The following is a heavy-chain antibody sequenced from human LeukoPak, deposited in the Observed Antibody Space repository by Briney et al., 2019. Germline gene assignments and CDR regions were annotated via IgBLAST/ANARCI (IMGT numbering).Heavy chain of an antibody. CDR2: ISRSNSVI. J-gene: IGHJ4*02. D-gene: IGHD3-10*01. CDR3: ASHSGSATSPFDR. V-gene: IGHV3-21*01. CDR1: GFTFSSYT. Sequence: GGSLRLSCAASGFTFSSYTMNWVRQAPGKGVEWVSSISRSNSVIYYADSVKGRFTIYRDNAKNSLYLQMNRLRAEDTAVYYCASHSGSATSPFDRWGQRTLLTVS.